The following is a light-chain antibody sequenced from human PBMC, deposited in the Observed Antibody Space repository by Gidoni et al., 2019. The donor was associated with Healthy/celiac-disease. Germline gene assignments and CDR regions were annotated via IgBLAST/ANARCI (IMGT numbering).Light chain of an antibody. CDR2: GKN. V-gene: IGLV3-19*01. CDR3: NSRDSSGTWV. J-gene: IGLJ3*02. CDR1: SLRSYY. Sequence: SSDLTQDPAVSVALGQTVRITCQGDSLRSYYASWYQQKPGQAPVLVIYGKNNRPSGIPDRFSGSSSGNTASLTITGAQAEDEADYYCNSRDSSGTWVFGGGTKLTVL.